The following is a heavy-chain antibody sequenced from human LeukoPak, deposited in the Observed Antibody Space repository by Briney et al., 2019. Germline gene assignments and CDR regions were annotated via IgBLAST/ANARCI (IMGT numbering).Heavy chain of an antibody. J-gene: IGHJ4*02. V-gene: IGHV3-21*01. CDR2: ISSSSSYI. CDR3: ATLCYGRGGDCYSRLFDY. Sequence: GGSLRLSCAASGFTFSSYSMNWVRQAPGKGLEWVSSISSSSSYIYYADSVKGRFTISRDNAKNSLYLQMNSLRAEDTAVYYCATLCYGRGGDCYSRLFDYWGQGTLVTVSS. CDR1: GFTFSSYS. D-gene: IGHD2-21*02.